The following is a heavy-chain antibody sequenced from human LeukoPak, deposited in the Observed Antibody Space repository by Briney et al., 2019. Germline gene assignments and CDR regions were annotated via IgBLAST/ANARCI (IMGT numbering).Heavy chain of an antibody. Sequence: GGSLRLSCPASGFTFSSYEMNWVRQAPGKVLEWVSYISSSGSTIYYADSVKGRFTISRDNAKNSLYLQMNSLRAEDTAVYYCAELGITMIGGVWGKGTTVTISS. J-gene: IGHJ6*04. V-gene: IGHV3-48*03. CDR3: AELGITMIGGV. CDR2: ISSSGSTI. CDR1: GFTFSSYE. D-gene: IGHD3-10*02.